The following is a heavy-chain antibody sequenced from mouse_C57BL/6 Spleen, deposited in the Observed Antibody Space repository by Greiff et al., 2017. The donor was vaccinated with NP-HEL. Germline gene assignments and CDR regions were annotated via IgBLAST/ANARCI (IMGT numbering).Heavy chain of an antibody. Sequence: EVKLVVESGGDLVKPGGSLKLSCAASGFTFSSYGMSWVRQTPDKRLEWVATISSGGSYTYYPDSVKGRFTISRDNAKNTLYLQMSSLKSEDTAMYYCARLLRYYFDYWGQGTTLTVSS. D-gene: IGHD1-1*01. CDR2: ISSGGSYT. CDR3: ARLLRYYFDY. CDR1: GFTFSSYG. J-gene: IGHJ2*01. V-gene: IGHV5-6*02.